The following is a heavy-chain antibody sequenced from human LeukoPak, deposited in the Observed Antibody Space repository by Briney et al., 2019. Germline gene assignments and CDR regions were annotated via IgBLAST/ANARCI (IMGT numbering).Heavy chain of an antibody. D-gene: IGHD3-22*01. Sequence: ASVKVSCKASGYTFTGYYMHWVRQAPGQGLEWMGWINPNSGGTNYAQKFQGRVTMTRDTSISTAYMELSRLRSDDTAVYYCARARIHYYDSSGYLDYWGQGTLVTVSS. J-gene: IGHJ4*02. CDR1: GYTFTGYY. V-gene: IGHV1-2*02. CDR2: INPNSGGT. CDR3: ARARIHYYDSSGYLDY.